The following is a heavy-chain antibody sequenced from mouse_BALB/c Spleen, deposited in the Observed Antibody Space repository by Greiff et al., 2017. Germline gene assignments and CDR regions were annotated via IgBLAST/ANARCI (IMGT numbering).Heavy chain of an antibody. V-gene: IGHV1S22*01. CDR1: GYTFTSYW. J-gene: IGHJ2*01. D-gene: IGHD1-1*01. Sequence: LQQPGSELVRPGASVKLSCKASGYTFTSYWMHWVKQRPGQGLEWIGNIYPGSGSTNYDEKFKSKATLTVDTSSSTAYMQLSSLTSEDSAVYYCTRKSTTVAPFDYWGQGTTLTVSS. CDR2: IYPGSGST. CDR3: TRKSTTVAPFDY.